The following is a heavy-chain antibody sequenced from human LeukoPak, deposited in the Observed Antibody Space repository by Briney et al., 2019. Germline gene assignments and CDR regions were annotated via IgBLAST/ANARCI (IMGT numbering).Heavy chain of an antibody. CDR1: GFTLSDYS. J-gene: IGHJ4*02. D-gene: IGHD3-10*01. Sequence: SGGSLRLSCAASGFTLSDYSMNWVRQAPGKGLEWVSSISSRSSYIDYADSVKGRLTISRDNAKNSLYLQMNSLRAEDTAVYYCTAFRGVILWGQGTLVTVSS. CDR3: TAFRGVIL. CDR2: ISSRSSYI. V-gene: IGHV3-21*01.